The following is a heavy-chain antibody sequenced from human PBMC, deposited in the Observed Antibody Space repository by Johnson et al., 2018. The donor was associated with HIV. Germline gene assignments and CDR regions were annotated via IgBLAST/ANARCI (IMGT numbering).Heavy chain of an antibody. D-gene: IGHD2-21*01. Sequence: VQLVESGGALVQPGGSLRLSCAASGFTVSNNYMSWVRQAPGKGLEWVSVIHSGGSTYYADSVKGRFTVSRDNSKNTLYLQMNSLRAEDTAVYYCAKDFVTHGAFDIWGQGTMVTVSS. J-gene: IGHJ3*02. CDR2: IHSGGST. V-gene: IGHV3-66*01. CDR3: AKDFVTHGAFDI. CDR1: GFTVSNNY.